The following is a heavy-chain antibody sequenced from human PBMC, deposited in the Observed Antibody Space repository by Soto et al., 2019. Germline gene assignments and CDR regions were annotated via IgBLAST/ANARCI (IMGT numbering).Heavy chain of an antibody. CDR3: AHKLPVTTSAFDI. Sequence: QITLKESGPTLVKPTQTLTLTCTFSGFSLNTSGVGVGWVRQPPGRALEWLAVFYWTDDKRYSPSLKSRLSITKDTSKNQVVLTMTNMDPMDTAIFFCAHKLPVTTSAFDIWGQGTMVTVSS. D-gene: IGHD4-17*01. CDR1: GFSLNTSGVG. V-gene: IGHV2-5*01. CDR2: FYWTDDK. J-gene: IGHJ3*02.